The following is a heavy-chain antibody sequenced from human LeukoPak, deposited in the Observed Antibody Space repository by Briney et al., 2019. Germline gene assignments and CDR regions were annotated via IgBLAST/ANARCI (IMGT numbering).Heavy chain of an antibody. CDR3: AKSDCSSDGCKLLNY. V-gene: IGHV3-23*01. CDR1: GFTFSSYA. Sequence: PGGSLRLSCAASGFTFSSYAMSWVRQAPGKGLEWVSLISGSGDATKYADSVMGRFTISRDNSKNTLSLQMQSLRAEDTALYYCAKSDCSSDGCKLLNYWGQGTPVTVSS. D-gene: IGHD5-24*01. CDR2: ISGSGDAT. J-gene: IGHJ4*02.